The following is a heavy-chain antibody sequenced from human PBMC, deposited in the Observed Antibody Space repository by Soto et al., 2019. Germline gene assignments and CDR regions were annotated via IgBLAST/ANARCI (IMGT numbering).Heavy chain of an antibody. CDR1: GYTFTSYA. V-gene: IGHV5-51*01. D-gene: IGHD6-13*01. CDR2: IYPGDSDT. J-gene: IGHJ6*02. Sequence: KVSCKASGYTFTSYAMHWVRQMPGKGLEWMGIIYPGDSDTRYSPSFQGQVTISADKSISTAYLQWSSLKASDTAMYYCARTSAAGKYYYGMDVWGQGTTVTVSS. CDR3: ARTSAAGKYYYGMDV.